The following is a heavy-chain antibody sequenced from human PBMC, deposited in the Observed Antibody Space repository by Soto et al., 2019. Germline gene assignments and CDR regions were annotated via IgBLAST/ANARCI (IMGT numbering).Heavy chain of an antibody. CDR2: IYHSGST. D-gene: IGHD5-18*01. J-gene: IGHJ4*02. Sequence: PSETLSLTCAVSGGSISSTHWWTWVRQPPGKGLEWIGEIYHSGSTKYNPSLKSRVTISVDTSKNQFSLKLSSVTAADTAVYYYARGRIQLWYPFDYWGQGTLVTVSS. V-gene: IGHV4-4*02. CDR3: ARGRIQLWYPFDY. CDR1: GGSISSTHW.